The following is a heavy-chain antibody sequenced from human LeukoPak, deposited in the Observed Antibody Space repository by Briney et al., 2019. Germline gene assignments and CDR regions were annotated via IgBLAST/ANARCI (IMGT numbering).Heavy chain of an antibody. CDR2: INGDGSST. V-gene: IGHV3-74*01. CDR3: ARERFDP. Sequence: PGGSLRLSCAASGFTVSSYWMHWVRQVPGKGLVWVSHINGDGSSTYYADSVKGRFTISRDNAKNTLYLQMNSLRAEDTAVYYCARERFDPWGQGTLVTVSS. CDR1: GFTVSSYW. J-gene: IGHJ5*02.